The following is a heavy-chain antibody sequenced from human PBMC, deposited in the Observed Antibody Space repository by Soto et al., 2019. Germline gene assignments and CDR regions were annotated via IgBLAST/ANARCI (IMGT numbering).Heavy chain of an antibody. CDR2: ISSSSSYI. CDR1: GFTFSSYS. V-gene: IGHV3-21*01. D-gene: IGHD6-6*01. J-gene: IGHJ3*02. Sequence: GGSLRLSCAASGFTFSSYSMNWVRQAPGKGLEWVSSISSSSSYIYYADSVKGRFTISRDNAKNSLYLQMNSLRAEDTAVYYCARYRIEAPSNDGFDIWGQGTMVTVSS. CDR3: ARYRIEAPSNDGFDI.